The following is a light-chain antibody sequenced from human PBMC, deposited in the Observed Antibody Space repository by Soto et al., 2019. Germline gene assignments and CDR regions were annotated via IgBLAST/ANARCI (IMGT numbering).Light chain of an antibody. Sequence: QSVLTQPPSASGTPGQRVTIACSGSSSNIGSNTVNWYQQLPGTAPKLLTYSNNQRPSGVPDRFSGSKSGTSASLAISGLQSEDEADYYCAAWDDSLNGWVFGRGTKLTVL. J-gene: IGLJ3*02. CDR3: AAWDDSLNGWV. V-gene: IGLV1-44*01. CDR1: SSNIGSNT. CDR2: SNN.